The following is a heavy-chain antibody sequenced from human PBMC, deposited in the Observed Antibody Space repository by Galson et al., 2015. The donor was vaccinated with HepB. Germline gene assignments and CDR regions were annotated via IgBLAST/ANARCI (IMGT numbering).Heavy chain of an antibody. CDR3: ARALGITILGVVIRHPHDSYYGRDV. V-gene: IGHV3-30-3*01. CDR1: GFTLNSYT. J-gene: IGHJ6*02. CDR2: ISFDGSKK. Sequence: SLRLSCAASGFTLNSYTMHWVRQAPGKGLEWVAIISFDGSKKYFADSVKGRFTISRDNSNNTVYLQMNSLRVEDTAVYYCARALGITILGVVIRHPHDSYYGRDVWGQGTTVTVAS. D-gene: IGHD3-3*01.